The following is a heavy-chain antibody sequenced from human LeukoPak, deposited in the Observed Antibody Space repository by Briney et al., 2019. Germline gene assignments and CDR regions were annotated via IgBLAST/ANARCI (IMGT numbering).Heavy chain of an antibody. J-gene: IGHJ4*02. CDR3: ARLSAMVNYYFDY. CDR2: IYPVDSDT. D-gene: IGHD5-18*01. CDR1: GYSFTSYW. Sequence: RGESLKISCKGSGYSFTSYWIGWVRQMPEKGLEWLGIIYPVDSDTRYSPSFQGQVTISADKSISTAYLQWSSLKASDTAMYYCARLSAMVNYYFDYWGQGTLVSVSS. V-gene: IGHV5-51*01.